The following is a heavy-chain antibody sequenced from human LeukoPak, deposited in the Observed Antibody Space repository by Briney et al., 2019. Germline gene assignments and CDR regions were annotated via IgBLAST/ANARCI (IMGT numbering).Heavy chain of an antibody. CDR3: ARDSIAVAGTFDY. D-gene: IGHD6-19*01. CDR2: IWYDGSNK. V-gene: IGHV3-33*01. Sequence: GGSLRLSCAASGFTFSSYGMHWVRQAPGKGLEWVAVIWYDGSNKYYADSVKGRLTISRDNSKNTLYLQMNSLRAEDTAVYYCARDSIAVAGTFDYWGQGTLVTVSS. CDR1: GFTFSSYG. J-gene: IGHJ4*02.